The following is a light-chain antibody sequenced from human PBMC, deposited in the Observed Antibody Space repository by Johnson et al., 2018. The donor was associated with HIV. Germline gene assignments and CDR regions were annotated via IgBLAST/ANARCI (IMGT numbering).Light chain of an antibody. CDR2: DNN. Sequence: QSVLTQPPSVSAAPGQKVTISCSGSSSNIANIYVSWYQQLPGTAPKLLIYDNNNRPSGIPDRFSGSKSGTSATLGITGLQTGDEADYYCGTWDSSLSAGVFGTGTKLTVL. V-gene: IGLV1-51*01. CDR3: GTWDSSLSAGV. CDR1: SSNIANIY. J-gene: IGLJ1*01.